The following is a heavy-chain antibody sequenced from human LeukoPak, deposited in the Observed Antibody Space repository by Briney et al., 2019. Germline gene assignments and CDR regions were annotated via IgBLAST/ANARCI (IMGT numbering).Heavy chain of an antibody. CDR2: INSDESGT. Sequence: GGSLRLSCAASGFTFSSYWMYWVRHAPGKGLEWVSRINSDESGTAYADSVKGRFTISRDNARYTLYLQMNSLRAEDTAIYYCARDRFGTGGMDVWGRGTTVTVSS. CDR3: ARDRFGTGGMDV. CDR1: GFTFSSYW. D-gene: IGHD3-10*01. V-gene: IGHV3-74*01. J-gene: IGHJ6*02.